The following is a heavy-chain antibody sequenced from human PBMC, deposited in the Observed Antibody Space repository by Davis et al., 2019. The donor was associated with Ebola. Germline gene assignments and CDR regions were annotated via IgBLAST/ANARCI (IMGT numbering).Heavy chain of an antibody. CDR1: AFTFSTYS. D-gene: IGHD3-10*01. Sequence: GGSLRLSCAASAFTFSTYSMSWVRQAPGHVLHFVSSISSDSDYIYYADSAKGRFTISRDNAKNSLYLQMNSLRAEDTAVYYCARARGLWFALYYGMDVWGKGTTVTVSS. CDR3: ARARGLWFALYYGMDV. CDR2: ISSDSDYI. V-gene: IGHV3-21*01. J-gene: IGHJ6*04.